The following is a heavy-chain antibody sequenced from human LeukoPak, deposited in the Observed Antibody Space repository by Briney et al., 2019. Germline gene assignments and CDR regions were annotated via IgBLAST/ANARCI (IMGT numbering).Heavy chain of an antibody. J-gene: IGHJ3*02. V-gene: IGHV4-30-4*01. CDR2: IYYSGST. Sequence: SQTLSLTCTVSGGSISSGDYYWSWIRQPPGKGQEWIGYIYYSGSTYYNPSLKSRVTISVDTSKNQFSLKLSSVTAADTAVYYCAREQGDYGDAFDIWGQGTMVTVSS. CDR1: GGSISSGDYY. CDR3: AREQGDYGDAFDI. D-gene: IGHD4-17*01.